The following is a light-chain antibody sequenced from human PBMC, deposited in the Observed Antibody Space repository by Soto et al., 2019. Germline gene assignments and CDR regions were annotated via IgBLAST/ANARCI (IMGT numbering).Light chain of an antibody. J-gene: IGKJ1*01. CDR1: QSVSSSY. V-gene: IGKV3D-20*02. Sequence: EDGVTKCRAQLSWSPGEVATRSCRASQSVSSSYLAWYQQKPGQAPRILIYGASSRATGIPDRFSGSGSGTDFCLTISSLEPEDLAVYYCQQRSDRPWTFGQGTKVDIK. CDR3: QQRSDRPWT. CDR2: GAS.